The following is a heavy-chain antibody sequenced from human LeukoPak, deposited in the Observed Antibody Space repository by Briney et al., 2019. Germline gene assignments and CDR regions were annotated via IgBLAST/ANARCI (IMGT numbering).Heavy chain of an antibody. CDR1: GGSISSGSYY. Sequence: SETLSLTCTVSGGSISSGSYYWSWIRQPAGKGLEWIGSIYYSGSTYYNPSLKSRVTISVDTSKNQFSLKLSSVTAADTAVYYCARLNYDSSDYFTTGYFDYWGQGTLVTVSS. CDR3: ARLNYDSSDYFTTGYFDY. V-gene: IGHV4-39*01. D-gene: IGHD3-22*01. CDR2: IYYSGST. J-gene: IGHJ4*02.